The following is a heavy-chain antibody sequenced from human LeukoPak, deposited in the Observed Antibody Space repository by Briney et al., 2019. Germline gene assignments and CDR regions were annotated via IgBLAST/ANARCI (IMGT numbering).Heavy chain of an antibody. J-gene: IGHJ3*02. D-gene: IGHD3-3*01. V-gene: IGHV1-69*01. CDR1: GGTFSSYA. CDR3: ARPSITIFGVDPGAFDI. Sequence: SVKVSCKASGGTFSSYAISWARQAPGQGLEWMGGTIPIFGTANYAQKFQGRVTITADESTSTAYMELSSLRSEDTAVYYCARPSITIFGVDPGAFDIWGQGTMVTVSS. CDR2: TIPIFGTA.